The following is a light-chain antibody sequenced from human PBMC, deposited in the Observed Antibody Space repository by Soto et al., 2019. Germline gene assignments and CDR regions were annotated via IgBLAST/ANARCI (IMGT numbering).Light chain of an antibody. V-gene: IGLV2-14*01. CDR2: EVS. J-gene: IGLJ1*01. Sequence: QSVLTQPASVSGSPGQSITISCTGTSSDVGGYNYVSWYQQHPDKAPKLMIYEVSNRPSGVSNRFSGSKSGNTASLTISGLQAEDEADDYCSSYTSSSTFYVFGTGTKVTVL. CDR3: SSYTSSSTFYV. CDR1: SSDVGGYNY.